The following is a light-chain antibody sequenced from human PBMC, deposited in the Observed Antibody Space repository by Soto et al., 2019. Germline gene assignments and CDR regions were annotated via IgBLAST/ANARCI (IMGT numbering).Light chain of an antibody. CDR2: DVT. J-gene: IGLJ3*02. Sequence: QSALTQPASVSGSPGQSSTISCTGTSRDVGGYNYVSWYQQHPGKAPKLMIYDVTNRPSGVSNRFSGSKSGNTAALTISGLQAEDEADYYCSSYTSSSTPLVFGGGTKLTVL. CDR1: SRDVGGYNY. CDR3: SSYTSSSTPLV. V-gene: IGLV2-14*01.